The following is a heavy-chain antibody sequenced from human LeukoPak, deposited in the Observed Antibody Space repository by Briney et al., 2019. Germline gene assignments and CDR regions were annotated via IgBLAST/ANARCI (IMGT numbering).Heavy chain of an antibody. CDR1: GSTILTYA. V-gene: IGHV3-23*01. CDR2: LSGGGGGS. CDR3: AKEKTGKFDFDY. Sequence: PGGSLRLSFAGTGSTILTYAMSWVRQAPGKGLEGVSSLSGGGGGSYYAGSVKGRVTVSRDDSKNTLYLQMNSLRAEDTAVYYCAKEKTGKFDFDYWGQGTLVTVSS. D-gene: IGHD3-10*01. J-gene: IGHJ4*02.